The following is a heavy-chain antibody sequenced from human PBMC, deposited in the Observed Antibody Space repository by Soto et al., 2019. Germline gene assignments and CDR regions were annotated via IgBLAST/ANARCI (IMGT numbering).Heavy chain of an antibody. D-gene: IGHD6-6*01. V-gene: IGHV1-46*01. J-gene: IGHJ6*02. CDR3: ARVFNEYSSSSASYYYYGMDV. CDR1: GYTFTSYY. CDR2: INPSGGST. Sequence: ASVKVSCKASGYTFTSYYMHWVRQAPGQGLEWMGIINPSGGSTSYAQKFQGRVTMTRDTSTSTAYMELSSLRSEDTAVYYCARVFNEYSSSSASYYYYGMDVWGQGTTVTVSS.